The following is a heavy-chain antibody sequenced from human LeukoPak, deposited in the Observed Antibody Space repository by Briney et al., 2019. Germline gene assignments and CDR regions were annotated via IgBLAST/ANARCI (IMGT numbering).Heavy chain of an antibody. J-gene: IGHJ3*02. D-gene: IGHD3-16*02. CDR2: IYYDGST. CDR1: GASISSYC. V-gene: IGHV4-59*08. CDR3: ARQPIVQRTYAFDI. Sequence: PSETLSLTCTVSGASISSYCWSWIRQPPGKGLGWIGYIYYDGSTNYNPSLKSRVTISVDTSKNQFSLKLNSVTAADTAVYYCARQPIVQRTYAFDIWGQGTMVSVSS.